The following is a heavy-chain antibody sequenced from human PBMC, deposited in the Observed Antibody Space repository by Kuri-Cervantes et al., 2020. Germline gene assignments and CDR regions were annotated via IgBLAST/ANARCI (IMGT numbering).Heavy chain of an antibody. CDR2: ISYDGSNK. CDR1: GFTFSSYA. Sequence: LSLTCAASGFTFSSYAMHWVRQAPGKGLEWVAVISYDGSNKYYADSVKGRFTISRDNSKNTLYLHMNSLRAEDTAVYYCAKAVGCSGGSCYSFGFDYWGQGTLVTVSS. CDR3: AKAVGCSGGSCYSFGFDY. D-gene: IGHD2-15*01. V-gene: IGHV3-30-3*01. J-gene: IGHJ4*02.